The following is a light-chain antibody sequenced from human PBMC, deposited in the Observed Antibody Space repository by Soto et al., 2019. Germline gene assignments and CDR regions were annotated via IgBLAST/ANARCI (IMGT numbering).Light chain of an antibody. J-gene: IGKJ4*01. CDR3: QQYGTSPEIT. CDR1: QSVSSSY. V-gene: IGKV3-20*01. Sequence: EIVLTQSPGTLSLSPGERATLSCRASQSVSSSYLAWYQQKPGQAPRLLIYGASGMATGIPDRFSGSGSGTDFTLTISRLEPEDFAVYYCQQYGTSPEITFGGGTKVEIK. CDR2: GAS.